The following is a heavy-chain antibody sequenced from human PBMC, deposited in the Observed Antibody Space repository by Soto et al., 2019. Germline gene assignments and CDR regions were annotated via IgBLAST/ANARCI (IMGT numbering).Heavy chain of an antibody. J-gene: IGHJ4*02. Sequence: QVQLVQSGAEVKKPGASVKVSCKVSGNIFTSQYMHWVRQAPGQGLEWMAMINPSGGRTGYAQMFQGRVTMTRDTSTSTVHMELSSLRSEDTAVYYCFRDVGDWGQGTLVTVSS. CDR2: INPSGGRT. CDR3: FRDVGD. D-gene: IGHD3-3*01. V-gene: IGHV1-46*03. CDR1: GNIFTSQY.